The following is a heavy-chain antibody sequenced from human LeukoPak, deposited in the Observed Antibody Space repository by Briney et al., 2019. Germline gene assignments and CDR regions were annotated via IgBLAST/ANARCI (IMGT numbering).Heavy chain of an antibody. V-gene: IGHV3-33*01. CDR1: GFSFGTYA. CDR3: AREIFGSGSYPDC. CDR2: IWHDASHT. Sequence: GRSLRLSCAASGFSFGTYAMHWVRQAPGKGLEWVALIWHDASHTFYTDSVKGRFTNSRDNSKNTVYLQMNSLGGEDTAVYYCAREIFGSGSYPDCWGQGTLVTVSS. J-gene: IGHJ4*02. D-gene: IGHD3-10*01.